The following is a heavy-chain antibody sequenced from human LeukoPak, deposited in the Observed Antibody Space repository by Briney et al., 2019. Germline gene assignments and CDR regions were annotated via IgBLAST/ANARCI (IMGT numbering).Heavy chain of an antibody. J-gene: IGHJ5*02. V-gene: IGHV3-7*03. Sequence: GGSLRLSCAASGFTFNTYWMSWVRQASGKGPEWVANIKEDGSEKHYVDSVKGRFAISRDNAKNSLYLQVNSLRVEDTAIYYCARVRMAARNAFDPWGQGTLVTVSS. D-gene: IGHD6-6*01. CDR1: GFTFNTYW. CDR2: IKEDGSEK. CDR3: ARVRMAARNAFDP.